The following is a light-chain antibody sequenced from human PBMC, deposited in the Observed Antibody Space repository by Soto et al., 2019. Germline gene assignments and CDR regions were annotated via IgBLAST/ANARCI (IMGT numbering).Light chain of an antibody. CDR3: QQYDSYSRT. Sequence: IQLTQYPSTLSASVGDRVSITCRASQGISRWLAWYQHKPGKAPNLLIYKASVLESGVPSSFSGSGSGTEFTLTITSLQHEDFATDYCQQYDSYSRTFGQGTKAEI. V-gene: IGKV1-5*03. CDR1: QGISRW. CDR2: KAS. J-gene: IGKJ1*01.